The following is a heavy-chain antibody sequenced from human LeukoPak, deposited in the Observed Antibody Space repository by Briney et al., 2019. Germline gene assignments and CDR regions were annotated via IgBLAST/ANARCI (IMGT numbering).Heavy chain of an antibody. V-gene: IGHV3-53*01. D-gene: IGHD3-9*01. Sequence: PGGSLRLSCTASGYILSSNYMSWVRQAPGKGLEWVSGIYSGGRTEYADSVKGRFSVSRDNSKNTVYLQMNSLRADDMALYYCTREPLTGYFGFDYWGQGTQVTVSS. J-gene: IGHJ4*02. CDR3: TREPLTGYFGFDY. CDR2: IYSGGRT. CDR1: GYILSSNY.